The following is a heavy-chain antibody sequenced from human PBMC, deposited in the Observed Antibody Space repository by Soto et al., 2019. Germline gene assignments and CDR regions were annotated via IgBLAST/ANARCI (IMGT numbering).Heavy chain of an antibody. Sequence: ASVNVSCKASGYTFTGYYMHWVRQAPGQGLEWMGWINPNSGGTNYAQKFQGWVTMTRDTSISTAYMELSRLRSDDTAVYYCARAPDYYDSSGYYYPFYYWGQGTLVTVSS. D-gene: IGHD3-22*01. CDR3: ARAPDYYDSSGYYYPFYY. CDR2: INPNSGGT. V-gene: IGHV1-2*04. J-gene: IGHJ4*02. CDR1: GYTFTGYY.